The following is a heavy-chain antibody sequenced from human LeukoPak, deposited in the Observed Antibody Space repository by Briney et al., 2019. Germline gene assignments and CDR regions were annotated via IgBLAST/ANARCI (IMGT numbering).Heavy chain of an antibody. Sequence: PGRSLRLSCAASGFTFDDYAMHWVRQAPGKGLEWVSGISWNSGSIGYADSVKGRFTISRDNAKNSLYLQMNSLRAEDMALYYCATVLGTSYDMRHHRGAFDNWGQGTLVTVSS. CDR1: GFTFDDYA. D-gene: IGHD3-9*01. CDR2: ISWNSGSI. CDR3: ATVLGTSYDMRHHRGAFDN. J-gene: IGHJ4*02. V-gene: IGHV3-9*03.